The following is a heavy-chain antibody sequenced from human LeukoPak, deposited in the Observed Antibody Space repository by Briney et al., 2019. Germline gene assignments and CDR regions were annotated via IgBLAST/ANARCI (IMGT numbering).Heavy chain of an antibody. J-gene: IGHJ4*02. CDR2: IYGSGVSI. D-gene: IGHD1-26*01. Sequence: PGGSLRLSCVASGFTFKSYVMNWVRQAPGKGLEWLATIYGSGVSISYEDSVKGRFTISRENSNNTLYLQMNSLRAEDTAMYYCAKDLGWELPAEAYWGQGILVTVSS. V-gene: IGHV3-23*01. CDR1: GFTFKSYV. CDR3: AKDLGWELPAEAY.